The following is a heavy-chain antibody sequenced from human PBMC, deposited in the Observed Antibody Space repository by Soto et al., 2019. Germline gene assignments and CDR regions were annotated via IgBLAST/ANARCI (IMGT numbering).Heavy chain of an antibody. D-gene: IGHD1-26*01. CDR3: ATQWELRNLRRPLQMEV. V-gene: IGHV3-23*01. Sequence: PGGSLRLSCAASGFTFSSYAMSWVRQAPGKGLEWVSAISGSGGSTYYADSVKGRFTISRDNSKNTLYLQMNSLRAEDTAVYYCATQWELRNLRRPLQMEVWGQGTTVTVSS. J-gene: IGHJ6*02. CDR1: GFTFSSYA. CDR2: ISGSGGST.